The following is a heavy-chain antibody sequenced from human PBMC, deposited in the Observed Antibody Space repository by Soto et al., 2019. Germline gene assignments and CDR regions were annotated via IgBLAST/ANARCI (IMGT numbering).Heavy chain of an antibody. CDR1: GITFNTYY. J-gene: IGHJ4*02. Sequence: EVQMVESGGGLVKPGGSLRLSCAASGITFNTYYMNWVRQAPGKGLEWVSSISSDGSDVFYGDSAKGRFTISRENAKNSLYLQMNSLTAEDTAVYYCAGTDDSLDYWGRGTLVTVSS. D-gene: IGHD3-22*01. CDR3: AGTDDSLDY. V-gene: IGHV3-21*01. CDR2: ISSDGSDV.